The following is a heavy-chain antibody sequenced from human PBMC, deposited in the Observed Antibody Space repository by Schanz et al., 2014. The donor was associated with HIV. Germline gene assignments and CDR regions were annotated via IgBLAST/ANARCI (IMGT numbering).Heavy chain of an antibody. CDR3: ASALIIANGELFES. V-gene: IGHV4-34*01. D-gene: IGHD4-17*01. J-gene: IGHJ4*02. CDR2: ISTTGTT. Sequence: QVQLQQWGTGLLKPSETLSLICAVYNGSFGAYHWSWIRQPPGKGLEWIGDISTTGTTNYNPSLRSRFPISMETPKNQCAWKRKAVTAADTALYYCASALIIANGELFESWGQGTLVTVSS. CDR1: NGSFGAYH.